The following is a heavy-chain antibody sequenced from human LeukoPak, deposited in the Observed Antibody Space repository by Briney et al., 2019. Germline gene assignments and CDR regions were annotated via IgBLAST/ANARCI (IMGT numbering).Heavy chain of an antibody. D-gene: IGHD3-22*01. CDR2: IIPILGIA. CDR1: GGTFSSYA. Sequence: SVKVSCKASGGTFSSYAISWARQAPGQGLEWMGRIIPILGIANYAQKFQGRVTITADKSTSTAYMELSSLRSEDTAVYYCARESRITMIVVANWFDPWGQGTLVTVSS. CDR3: ARESRITMIVVANWFDP. J-gene: IGHJ5*02. V-gene: IGHV1-69*04.